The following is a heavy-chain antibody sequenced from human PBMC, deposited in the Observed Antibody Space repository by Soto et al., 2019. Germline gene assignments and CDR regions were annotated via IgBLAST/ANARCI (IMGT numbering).Heavy chain of an antibody. CDR1: GGSVSSGSYY. V-gene: IGHV4-61*01. Sequence: QVQLQESGPGLVKPSETLSLTCTVSGGSVSSGSYYWSWIRQPPGKGLEWIGYIYYSGSTNYNPSLKCGVAPSVDTSRNQFALKVSCGAAGDTAVSCCARAGSSSSSGGWSDPCGQGTLVTVSS. CDR3: ARAGSSSSSGGWSDP. D-gene: IGHD6-6*01. CDR2: IYYSGST. J-gene: IGHJ5*02.